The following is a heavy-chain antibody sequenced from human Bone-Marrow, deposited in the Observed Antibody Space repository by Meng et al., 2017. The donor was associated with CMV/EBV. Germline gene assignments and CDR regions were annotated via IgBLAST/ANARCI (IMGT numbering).Heavy chain of an antibody. Sequence: QVQLVQSGAEVKKPAASVKVSCKSSVYTFTSYGISWVRQAPGQGLEWMGWISAYNGNTNYAQKLQGRITMTTDTSTSTAYMELRSLRSDDTAVYYCARVPTSHGYSSGWPLRFDYWEQGPLGTVAS. CDR3: ARVPTSHGYSSGWPLRFDY. D-gene: IGHD6-19*01. CDR2: ISAYNGNT. J-gene: IGHJ4*02. CDR1: VYTFTSYG. V-gene: IGHV1-18*01.